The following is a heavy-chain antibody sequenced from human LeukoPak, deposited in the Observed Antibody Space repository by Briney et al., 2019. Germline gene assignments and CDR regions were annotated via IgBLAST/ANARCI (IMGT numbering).Heavy chain of an antibody. J-gene: IGHJ4*02. CDR1: GNYW. D-gene: IGHD2/OR15-2a*01. CDR3: VSFYETY. CDR2: INSDGSWT. Sequence: GGSLRLSCAASGNYWMHWVRQVPGKGLVWVSHINSDGSWTSYAGSVKGRFTISKDNAKNTVYLQMNSLRAEDTAVYYCVSFYETYWGRGTLVTVSS. V-gene: IGHV3-74*01.